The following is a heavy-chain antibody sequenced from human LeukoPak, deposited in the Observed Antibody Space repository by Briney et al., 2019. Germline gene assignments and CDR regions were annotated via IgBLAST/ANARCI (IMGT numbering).Heavy chain of an antibody. CDR2: INPNSGVS. CDR3: ARVNPDYGSGNLGDDY. Sequence: GSSVKVSCKTSGYSFTGYYMQWVRQAPGQGLEWMGWINPNSGVSNYSQKFQGRVTMTTDTSISTAYMELSRLRSDDTAVYYCARVNPDYGSGNLGDDYWGQGTLVTVSS. D-gene: IGHD3-10*01. CDR1: GYSFTGYY. V-gene: IGHV1-2*02. J-gene: IGHJ4*02.